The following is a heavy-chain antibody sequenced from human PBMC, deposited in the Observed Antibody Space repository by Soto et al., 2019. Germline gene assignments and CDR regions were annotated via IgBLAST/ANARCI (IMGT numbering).Heavy chain of an antibody. V-gene: IGHV1-18*01. Sequence: QVQLVQSGAEVKKPGASVKVSCKASGYTFTSYGISWVRQAPGQGLEWMGWISAYNGNTNYAQKLQGRVTMTTDTSTSTASMELRSLRSDDTAVYYCARGLPYRLYGAYVRSYYYGMDVWGQGTTVSVSS. CDR1: GYTFTSYG. D-gene: IGHD4-17*01. CDR2: ISAYNGNT. J-gene: IGHJ6*02. CDR3: ARGLPYRLYGAYVRSYYYGMDV.